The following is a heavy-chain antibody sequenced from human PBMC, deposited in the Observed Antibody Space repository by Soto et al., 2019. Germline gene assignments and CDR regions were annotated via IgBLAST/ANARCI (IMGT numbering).Heavy chain of an antibody. Sequence: PSETLSLTCTVSGGSISSGGYYWSWIRQHPGKGLEWIGYIYYSGSTYYNPSLKSRVTISVDTSKNQFSLKLSSVTAADTAVYYCARDYYDSSGYSAWFDPWGQGALVTVSS. J-gene: IGHJ5*02. CDR2: IYYSGST. CDR3: ARDYYDSSGYSAWFDP. V-gene: IGHV4-31*03. CDR1: GGSISSGGYY. D-gene: IGHD3-22*01.